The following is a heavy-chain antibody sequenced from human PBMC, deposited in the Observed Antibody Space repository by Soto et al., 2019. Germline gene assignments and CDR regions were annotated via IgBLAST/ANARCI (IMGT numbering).Heavy chain of an antibody. Sequence: SETLSLTCTVSGGSISSSSYYWGWIRQPPGKGLEWIGSIYYSGSTYYNPSLKSRVTISVDTSKNQFSLKLSSVTAADTAVYYCARHKGQATYFDYWGQGTLVTVSS. J-gene: IGHJ4*02. V-gene: IGHV4-39*01. CDR2: IYYSGST. D-gene: IGHD1-26*01. CDR1: GGSISSSSYY. CDR3: ARHKGQATYFDY.